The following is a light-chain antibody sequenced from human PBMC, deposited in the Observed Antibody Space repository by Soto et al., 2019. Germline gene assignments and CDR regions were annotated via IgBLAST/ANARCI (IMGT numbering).Light chain of an antibody. Sequence: DVVMTQSPLSLPATLGQPASISCRSSQSRASSDGNTYLSWFQQRPGRSPRRLIYKVSNRDSGVPDRFSGSGSGTDFTLKISRVEAEDVGVYYCMQGTHWPLTLGGGTKVDIK. CDR3: MQGTHWPLT. CDR2: KVS. V-gene: IGKV2-30*01. CDR1: QSRASSDGNTY. J-gene: IGKJ4*01.